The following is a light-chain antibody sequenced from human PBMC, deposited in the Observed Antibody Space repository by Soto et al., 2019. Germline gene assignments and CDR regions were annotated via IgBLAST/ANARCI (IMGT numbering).Light chain of an antibody. CDR3: HQYGTSPLT. CDR1: QSVRGSY. V-gene: IGKV3-20*01. J-gene: IGKJ4*01. Sequence: EIVLTQPPGTLSLSPGERATLSCRASQSVRGSYLAWYQHKPGQAPRLLIYGASSRATGIPDRFSGSGSGTDFTLTISRLEPEDFAVYYCHQYGTSPLTFGGGTKVEIK. CDR2: GAS.